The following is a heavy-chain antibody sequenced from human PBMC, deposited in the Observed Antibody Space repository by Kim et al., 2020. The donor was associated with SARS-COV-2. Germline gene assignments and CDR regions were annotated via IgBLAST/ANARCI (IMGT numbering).Heavy chain of an antibody. CDR3: VKDSGTAMVTIGRYYFDS. Sequence: GGSLRLSCSASGFTFSRYAMHWVRQAPGKGLEYVSAISSNGGSTYYADSVKGRFTISRDNSKNTLYLQMSSLRAEDTAVYYCVKDSGTAMVTIGRYYFDSWGQGTLVTVSS. CDR2: ISSNGGST. D-gene: IGHD5-18*01. J-gene: IGHJ4*02. CDR1: GFTFSRYA. V-gene: IGHV3-64D*09.